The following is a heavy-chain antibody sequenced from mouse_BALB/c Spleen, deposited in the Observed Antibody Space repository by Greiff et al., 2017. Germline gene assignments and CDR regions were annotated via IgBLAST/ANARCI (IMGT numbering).Heavy chain of an antibody. CDR1: GYTFTDYY. Sequence: VQLQQSGAELARPGASVKLSCKASGYTFTDYYINWVKQRPGQGLEWIGEIYPGSGNTYYNEKFKGKATLTADKSSSTAYMQLSSLTSEDSAVYFCARSTDGSSFYAMDYWGQGTSVTVSS. CDR2: IYPGSGNT. J-gene: IGHJ4*01. CDR3: ARSTDGSSFYAMDY. V-gene: IGHV1-77*01. D-gene: IGHD1-1*01.